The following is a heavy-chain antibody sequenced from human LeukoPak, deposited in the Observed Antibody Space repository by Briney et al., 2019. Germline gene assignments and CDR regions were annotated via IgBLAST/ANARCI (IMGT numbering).Heavy chain of an antibody. J-gene: IGHJ4*02. CDR3: ARDGLHIAAADPYYFDY. Sequence: SVKVSCKASGGTFISYAISWVRQAPGQGLEWMGGIIPIFGTANYAQKFQGRVTITADESTSTAYMELSSLRSEDTAVYYCARDGLHIAAADPYYFDYWGQGTLVTVSS. D-gene: IGHD6-13*01. CDR1: GGTFISYA. CDR2: IIPIFGTA. V-gene: IGHV1-69*01.